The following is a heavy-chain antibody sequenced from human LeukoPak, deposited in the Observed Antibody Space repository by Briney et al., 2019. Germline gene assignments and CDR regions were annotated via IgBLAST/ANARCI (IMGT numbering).Heavy chain of an antibody. V-gene: IGHV5-51*01. Sequence: GESLKISCKGSGYSFTSYWIGWVRQMPEKGLEWMGIIYPSDSDTRYSPSFQGQVTISADKSISTAYLQWSSLKASDTTMYYCARQRRNGGIAASNDAFDIWGQGTMVTVSS. J-gene: IGHJ3*02. CDR3: ARQRRNGGIAASNDAFDI. CDR1: GYSFTSYW. D-gene: IGHD6-13*01. CDR2: IYPSDSDT.